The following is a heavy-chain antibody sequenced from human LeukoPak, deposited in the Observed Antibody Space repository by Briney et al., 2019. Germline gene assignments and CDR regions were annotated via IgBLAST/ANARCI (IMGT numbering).Heavy chain of an antibody. CDR3: ARDRVAVADFDY. V-gene: IGHV3-21*01. D-gene: IGHD6-19*01. Sequence: PGGSLRLSCAASGFTFSSYSMTWVRQAPGKGLEWVSSISSSSSYIYYADSVKGRFTISRDNAKNSLYLQMNSLRAEDTAVYYCARDRVAVADFDYWGQGTLVTVSS. J-gene: IGHJ4*02. CDR1: GFTFSSYS. CDR2: ISSSSSYI.